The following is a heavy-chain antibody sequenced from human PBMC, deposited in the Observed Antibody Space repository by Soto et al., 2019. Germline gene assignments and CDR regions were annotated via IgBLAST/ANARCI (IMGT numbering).Heavy chain of an antibody. CDR2: INPNSGGT. Sequence: ASVKVSCKASGYTFTGYYMHWVRQAPGQGLEWMGWINPNSGGTNYAQKFQGWVTMTRDTSISTAYMELSRLRSDDTAVYYCARTPADGYNYLDYYYGMDVWGQGTTVTV. D-gene: IGHD5-12*01. CDR3: ARTPADGYNYLDYYYGMDV. J-gene: IGHJ6*02. CDR1: GYTFTGYY. V-gene: IGHV1-2*04.